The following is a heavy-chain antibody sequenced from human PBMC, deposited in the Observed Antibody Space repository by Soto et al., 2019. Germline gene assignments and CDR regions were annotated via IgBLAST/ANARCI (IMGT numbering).Heavy chain of an antibody. CDR1: GGTFSSYA. Sequence: QVQLVQSGAEVKKPGSSVKVSCKTSGGTFSSYAINWVRQALGQWLEWMGGIIPIFGTANYAQKFQGRITITADKSTNTAYMELRSLRSDDTAVYYCASSPPPTVTMYSRYFDLWGRGTLVTVSS. D-gene: IGHD4-17*01. CDR3: ASSPPPTVTMYSRYFDL. V-gene: IGHV1-69*14. CDR2: IIPIFGTA. J-gene: IGHJ2*01.